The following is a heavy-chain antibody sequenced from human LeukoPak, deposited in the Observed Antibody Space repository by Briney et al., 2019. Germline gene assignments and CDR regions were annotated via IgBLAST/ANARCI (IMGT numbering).Heavy chain of an antibody. CDR2: ISSSGSTI. D-gene: IGHD2/OR15-2a*01. J-gene: IGHJ2*01. CDR3: ASGSVIGWYFDL. V-gene: IGHV3-11*01. Sequence: GGSLRLSCAASGFTFSDYYMSWIRQAPGEGLEWVSYISSSGSTIYYADSVKGRFTISRDNAKNSLYLQMNSLRAEDTAVYYCASGSVIGWYFDLWGRGTLVTVSS. CDR1: GFTFSDYY.